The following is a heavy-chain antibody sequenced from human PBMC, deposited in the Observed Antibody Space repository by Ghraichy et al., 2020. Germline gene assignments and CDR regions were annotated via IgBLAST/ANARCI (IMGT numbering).Heavy chain of an antibody. CDR2: IYTSGST. CDR1: GGSIISGSYY. V-gene: IGHV4-61*02. J-gene: IGHJ4*02. CDR3: ARGLRSGYYRGYFDY. D-gene: IGHD3-3*01. Sequence: SETLSLTCTVSGGSIISGSYYWSWIRQPAGKGLEWIGRIYTSGSTNYNPSLKSRVTMSVDTSKDQFSLSLSSVTAADTAVYYCARGLRSGYYRGYFDYWGQGTLVTVSS.